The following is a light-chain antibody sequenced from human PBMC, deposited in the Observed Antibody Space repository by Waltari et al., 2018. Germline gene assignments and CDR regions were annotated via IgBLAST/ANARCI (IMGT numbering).Light chain of an antibody. CDR2: TAS. V-gene: IGKV1-9*01. CDR1: QGISGF. J-gene: IGKJ5*01. CDR3: QQLNSFPIT. Sequence: DIQLTQSPSFLSASVGDRVTITCRASQGISGFLAWYQQKPGKAPNLLIYTASTLQSGVPSRFSDSGSGTEFTLTISSLQPEDFATYYCQQLNSFPITFGQGTRLEIK.